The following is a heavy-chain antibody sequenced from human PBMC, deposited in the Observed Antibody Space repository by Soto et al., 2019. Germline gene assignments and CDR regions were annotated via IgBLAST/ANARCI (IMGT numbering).Heavy chain of an antibody. CDR1: GGSIRSGDYY. CDR3: AREIMAADHFDY. D-gene: IGHD6-13*01. V-gene: IGHV4-30-4*01. CDR2: VHYSGNT. J-gene: IGHJ4*03. Sequence: SETLSLTCTVSGGSIRSGDYYWSWIRQTPERGLEWCGYVHYSGNTFYNPSLKSRATISLDTSRNQFSLNLSSVTAADSAVYYCAREIMAADHFDYWGQGTTVTVSS.